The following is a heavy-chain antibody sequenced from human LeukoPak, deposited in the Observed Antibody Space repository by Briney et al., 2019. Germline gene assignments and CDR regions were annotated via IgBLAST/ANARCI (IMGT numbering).Heavy chain of an antibody. V-gene: IGHV4-34*01. J-gene: IGHJ4*02. CDR3: ARGRRAAAGSPPGY. CDR1: GGSFSGYY. D-gene: IGHD6-13*01. CDR2: INHSGST. Sequence: SETLSLTCAVHGGSFSGYYWSWIRQPPGKGLEWIGEINHSGSTNYNPSLKSRVTISVVTSKNQFSLKLSSVTAADTAVYYCARGRRAAAGSPPGYWGQGTLVTVSS.